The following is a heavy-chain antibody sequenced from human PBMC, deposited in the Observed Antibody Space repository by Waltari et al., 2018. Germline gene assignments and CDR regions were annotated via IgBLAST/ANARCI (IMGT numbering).Heavy chain of an antibody. CDR1: GFTFSSNG. Sequence: EVQLLESGGGLVQPGGSLRLSCAASGFTFSSNGIGWVRQAPGKGFEWVSGITLTGSSTYFGASWKGRFTISRDNSKTTVYLQMNGLSAEDTAVYYCAKDWASGYSTSADYFDYWGQGILVTVSS. CDR2: ITLTGSST. D-gene: IGHD6-13*01. CDR3: AKDWASGYSTSADYFDY. J-gene: IGHJ4*02. V-gene: IGHV3-23*01.